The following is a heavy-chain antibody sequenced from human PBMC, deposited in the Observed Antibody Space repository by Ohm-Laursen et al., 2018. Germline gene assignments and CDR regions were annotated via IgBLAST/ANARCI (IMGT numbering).Heavy chain of an antibody. J-gene: IGHJ4*02. V-gene: IGHV3-9*01. Sequence: SLRLSCAASGFTFDDYAMHWVRQAPGKGLEWVSGISWNSGSIGYADSVKGRFTISRDNAKNSLYLQMNSLRAEDTALYYCAKDMMEYRNFDYWGQGTLVTVSS. D-gene: IGHD2-2*01. CDR2: ISWNSGSI. CDR1: GFTFDDYA. CDR3: AKDMMEYRNFDY.